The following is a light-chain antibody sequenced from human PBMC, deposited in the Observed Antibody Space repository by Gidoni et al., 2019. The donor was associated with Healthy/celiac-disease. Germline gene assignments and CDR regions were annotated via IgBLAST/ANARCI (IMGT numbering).Light chain of an antibody. V-gene: IGKV1-39*01. CDR3: QQSYSTSPIT. J-gene: IGKJ5*01. Sequence: DIQMTKSPSSLSASVGDRVTITCRASQSISSYLNWYQQKPGKAPKLLIYAASSLQSGVPSRFSGSGSGTDFTLTISSLQPEDFATYYCQQSYSTSPITFGQGTRLEIK. CDR2: AAS. CDR1: QSISSY.